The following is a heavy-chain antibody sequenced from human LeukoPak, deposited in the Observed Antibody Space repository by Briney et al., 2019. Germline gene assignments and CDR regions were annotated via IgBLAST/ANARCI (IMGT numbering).Heavy chain of an antibody. Sequence: PSETLSLTCTVSGGSISSSSYYWSWIRQPAGKGLEWIGRIYTSGSTNYNPSLKSRVTMSVDTSKNQFSLKLSSVTAADTAVYYCAGERYWYSSSWYAERWGQGTLVTVSS. CDR2: IYTSGST. D-gene: IGHD6-13*01. V-gene: IGHV4-61*02. CDR1: GGSISSSSYY. CDR3: AGERYWYSSSWYAER. J-gene: IGHJ4*02.